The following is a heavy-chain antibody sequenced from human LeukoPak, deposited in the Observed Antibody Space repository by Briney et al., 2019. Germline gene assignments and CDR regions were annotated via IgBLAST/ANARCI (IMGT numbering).Heavy chain of an antibody. CDR2: INPTGGST. CDR1: GYTFINYH. D-gene: IGHD1-26*01. Sequence: ASVKVSCKASGYTFINYHMHWVRQAPGQGLEWMGTINPTGGSTSYAQKFQGRVTMTRDMSTSTVYMQLNSLGFEDTAVYFCARRSGSPEYFQHWGQGTLVTVSS. CDR3: ARRSGSPEYFQH. V-gene: IGHV1-46*01. J-gene: IGHJ1*01.